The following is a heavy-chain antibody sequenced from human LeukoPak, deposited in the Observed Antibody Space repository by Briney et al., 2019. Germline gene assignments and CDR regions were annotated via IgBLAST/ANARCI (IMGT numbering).Heavy chain of an antibody. CDR2: INHSGST. Sequence: PSETLSLTCAVFGGSFSGYYWSWVRQPPGKGLEWIGEINHSGSTNYNPSLKSRVTISVDTSKNQFSLKLSSVTAADTAVYYCARIFSGGGVDYWGQGTLVTVSS. CDR1: GGSFSGYY. V-gene: IGHV4-34*09. D-gene: IGHD2-15*01. CDR3: ARIFSGGGVDY. J-gene: IGHJ4*02.